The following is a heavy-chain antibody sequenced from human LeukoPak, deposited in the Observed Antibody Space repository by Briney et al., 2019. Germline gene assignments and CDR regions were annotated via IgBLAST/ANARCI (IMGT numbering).Heavy chain of an antibody. Sequence: VASVKVSCKASGYTFTSYAMHWVRQAPGQRLEWMGWINAGNGNTKYSQKFQGRVTITRDTSASTAYMELSSLRSEDTAVYYCARESWSGSSGWYFDYWGQGTLVTVSS. V-gene: IGHV1-3*01. D-gene: IGHD6-19*01. J-gene: IGHJ4*02. CDR3: ARESWSGSSGWYFDY. CDR2: INAGNGNT. CDR1: GYTFTSYA.